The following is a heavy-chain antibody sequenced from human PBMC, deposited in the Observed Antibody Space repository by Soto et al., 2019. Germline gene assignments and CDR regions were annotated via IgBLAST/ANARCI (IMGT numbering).Heavy chain of an antibody. D-gene: IGHD3-16*01. V-gene: IGHV3-30*18. CDR2: ILYDGSDK. CDR3: AKWGEVSHNPEGNYYYGLGV. Sequence: GGSMRLSCAASGLNFGDYGVRWVRQNRGKGLEWISSILYDGSDKYYADSVKGRFTISRDGSKNTLYLQMDSLRPEDTAVYYCAKWGEVSHNPEGNYYYGLGVWAQGPTGTLPS. J-gene: IGHJ6*02. CDR1: GLNFGDYG.